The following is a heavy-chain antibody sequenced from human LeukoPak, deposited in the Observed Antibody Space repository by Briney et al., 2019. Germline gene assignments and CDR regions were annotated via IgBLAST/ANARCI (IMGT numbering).Heavy chain of an antibody. CDR3: ARGKGSGLFDY. CDR1: GGSISSYY. CDR2: IYTSGST. J-gene: IGHJ4*02. V-gene: IGHV4-4*07. D-gene: IGHD6-19*01. Sequence: SETLSLTCTVSGGSISSYYWSWIRHPAGKGLEGIGRIYTSGSTNYNPSLKSRVTMSVDTSNNQFSLKLSPVTVADTAVYYCARGKGSGLFDYWGQGTLVTVSS.